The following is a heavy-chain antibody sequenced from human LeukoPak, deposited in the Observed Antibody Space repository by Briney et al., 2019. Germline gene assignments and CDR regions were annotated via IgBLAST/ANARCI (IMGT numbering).Heavy chain of an antibody. Sequence: GGSLRLSCAASGFTFRNFWMSWVRQAPGRGLEWVANIHPEGNEKYHVESVKGRFTISRDNPKSSLFLQMNSLRAEDTAVYYCGRGPLIAEPGNYWGQGTLFTVSS. CDR2: IHPEGNEK. J-gene: IGHJ4*02. V-gene: IGHV3-7*01. CDR1: GFTFRNFW. D-gene: IGHD6-19*01. CDR3: GRGPLIAEPGNY.